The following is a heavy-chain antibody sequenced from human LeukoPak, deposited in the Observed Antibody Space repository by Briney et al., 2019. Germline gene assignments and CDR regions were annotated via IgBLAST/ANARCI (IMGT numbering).Heavy chain of an antibody. D-gene: IGHD4-17*01. J-gene: IGHJ3*02. CDR1: GGSISSGDYY. Sequence: PSQTLSLTCTVSGGSISSGDYYWSWIRQPPGKGLEWIGYIYYSGSTYYNPSLKSRVTISVDTSKNQFSLKLSSVTAADTAVYYCARPNPKDYGDYGDAFDIWGQGTMVTVSS. V-gene: IGHV4-30-4*01. CDR2: IYYSGST. CDR3: ARPNPKDYGDYGDAFDI.